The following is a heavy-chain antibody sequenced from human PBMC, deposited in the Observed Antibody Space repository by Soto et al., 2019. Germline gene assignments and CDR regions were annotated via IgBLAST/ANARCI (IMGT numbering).Heavy chain of an antibody. Sequence: SETLSLTCTVSGGSVSSGSYYWSWIRQPPGKGLEWIGYIYYSGSTNYNPSLKSRVTISVDTSKNQFSLKLSSVTAADTAVYYCAQEGDGNDFGAGYWSEGTPVTSPQ. CDR2: IYYSGST. V-gene: IGHV4-61*01. D-gene: IGHD5-12*01. CDR3: AQEGDGNDFGAGY. J-gene: IGHJ4*02. CDR1: GGSVSSGSYY.